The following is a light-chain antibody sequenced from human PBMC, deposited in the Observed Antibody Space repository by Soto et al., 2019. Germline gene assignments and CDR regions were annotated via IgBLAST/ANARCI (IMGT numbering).Light chain of an antibody. J-gene: IGKJ1*01. Sequence: DIQLPQPPPTLSASLGDRVTITCRASQSIRYYLAWYQQMPGKAPKLLIYGPSSLQSGVPSRFSGSGSGTEFTLTISSLHPDDFATYFCQHHNSYSQTFGQGTKVDIK. CDR2: GPS. CDR1: QSIRYY. V-gene: IGKV1-5*01. CDR3: QHHNSYSQT.